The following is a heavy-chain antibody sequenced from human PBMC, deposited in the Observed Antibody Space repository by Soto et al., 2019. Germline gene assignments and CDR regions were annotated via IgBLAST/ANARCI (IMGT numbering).Heavy chain of an antibody. V-gene: IGHV3-53*02. J-gene: IGHJ3*02. D-gene: IGHD5-12*01. CDR3: ARDAPVDEGDAFEI. CDR2: LYSGGST. Sequence: EVQLVETGGGLIQPGGSLRLSCVASGLTVSSNYMNWVRQAPGKGLEWVSVLYSGGSTHYAGSVKGRFIISRDNSTNTRYLRMNGLGDEDTAMYYCARDAPVDEGDAFEIWGHGTMVTVSS. CDR1: GLTVSSNY.